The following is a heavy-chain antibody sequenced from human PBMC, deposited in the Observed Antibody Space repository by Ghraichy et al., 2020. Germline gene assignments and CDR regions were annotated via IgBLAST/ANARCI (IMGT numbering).Heavy chain of an antibody. D-gene: IGHD6-19*01. CDR2: ISYDGSNK. CDR1: GFTFSDYA. V-gene: IGHV3-30*04. Sequence: GESLNISCAASGFTFSDYAMHWVRQAPGKGLEWVALISYDGSNKYYADSVKGQFTISRDNSKNTLYLQMNSLSAEDTAVYYCARDSSYSSGWPNAFDVWGQGTTVAVSS. CDR3: ARDSSYSSGWPNAFDV. J-gene: IGHJ3*01.